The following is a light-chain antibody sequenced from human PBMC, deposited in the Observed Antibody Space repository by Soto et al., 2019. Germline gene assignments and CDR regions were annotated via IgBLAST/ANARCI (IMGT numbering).Light chain of an antibody. V-gene: IGKV1-5*01. CDR2: DVS. CDR3: KQYNTYPLT. Sequence: DIQMTQSPSTLSASVGDRVTITCRASQNIGNWLAWYQQKPGKAPEVLIYDVSSLQSGVPSTFSGTASGTEFTLSISSLQPEDSATYYCKQYNTYPLTFGRRTKLEIK. CDR1: QNIGNW. J-gene: IGKJ4*01.